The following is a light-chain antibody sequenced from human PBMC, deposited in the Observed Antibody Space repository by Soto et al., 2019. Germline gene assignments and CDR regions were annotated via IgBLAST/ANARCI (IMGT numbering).Light chain of an antibody. CDR3: SSYAGSITV. CDR2: EVS. CDR1: SSDVGGYNY. V-gene: IGLV2-8*01. Sequence: QSALTQPPSASGSPGQSVTISCTGTSSDVGGYNYVSWYQQYPGKAPKLMIYEVSKRPSGVPDRFSGSKSGNTASLTVSGLQAEDEADYYCSSYAGSITVFGGGTKVTVL. J-gene: IGLJ3*02.